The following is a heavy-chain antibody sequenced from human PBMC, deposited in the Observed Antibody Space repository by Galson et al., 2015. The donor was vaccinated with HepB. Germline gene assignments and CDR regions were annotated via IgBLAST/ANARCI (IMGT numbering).Heavy chain of an antibody. V-gene: IGHV3-33*01. CDR2: TWYDGSIN. CDR3: ARADSLYGGYARGGFDP. D-gene: IGHD4-17*01. CDR1: GFTFSNYG. Sequence: SLRLSCAASGFTFSNYGMHWVRQAPGKGLEWVAVTWYDGSINYYADSVKGRFTISRDNSKNTIYLQMNSLRAEDTAVYYCARADSLYGGYARGGFDPWGQGTLVTVSS. J-gene: IGHJ5*02.